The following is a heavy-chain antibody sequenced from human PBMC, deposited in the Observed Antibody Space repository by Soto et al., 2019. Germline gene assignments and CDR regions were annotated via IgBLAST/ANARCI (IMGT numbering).Heavy chain of an antibody. CDR3: ARVIPAAGSDY. J-gene: IGHJ4*02. Sequence: DVQLAESGGGLVQPGGSLRLSCAASGFTFSNYAMHWVRQAPGKGLEYVTAISSNGGSTYYANSVKGRFTISRDNSKNTLNLQMGSLRAEDMAVYYCARVIPAAGSDYWGQGTLLTVSS. V-gene: IGHV3-64*01. CDR2: ISSNGGST. CDR1: GFTFSNYA. D-gene: IGHD6-13*01.